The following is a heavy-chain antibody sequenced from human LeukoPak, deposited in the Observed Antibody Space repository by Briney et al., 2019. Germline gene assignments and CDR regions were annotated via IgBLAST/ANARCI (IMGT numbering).Heavy chain of an antibody. CDR2: IYTSGST. D-gene: IGHD1-26*01. J-gene: IGHJ4*02. V-gene: IGHV4-61*02. Sequence: SETLSLTCTVSGGSISSGSYYWSWIRQPAGKGLEWIGRIYTSGSTNYNPSLRSRVTISVDTSKNQFSLKLSSVTAADTAVYYCARVQLGSGSYYDYWGQGTLVTVSS. CDR3: ARVQLGSGSYYDY. CDR1: GGSISSGSYY.